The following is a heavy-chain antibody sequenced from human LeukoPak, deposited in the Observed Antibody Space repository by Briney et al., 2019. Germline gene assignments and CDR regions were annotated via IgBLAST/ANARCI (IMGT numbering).Heavy chain of an antibody. Sequence: RAGGSLRLSCAASGVTFRSYAMSWVRQAPGKGLEWVSAISGSGRDTYYADSVKGRFTVSRDNSMNTLYLQMNCLRAEDTAVYYCAKGSIFGVPNNWFDPWGQGTLVTVSS. J-gene: IGHJ5*02. D-gene: IGHD3-3*01. CDR3: AKGSIFGVPNNWFDP. CDR1: GVTFRSYA. CDR2: ISGSGRDT. V-gene: IGHV3-23*01.